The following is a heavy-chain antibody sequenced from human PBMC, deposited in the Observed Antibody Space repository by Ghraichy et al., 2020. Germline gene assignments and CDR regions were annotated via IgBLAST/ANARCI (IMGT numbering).Heavy chain of an antibody. V-gene: IGHV4-39*01. CDR3: ASMMVRGVAQNDY. D-gene: IGHD3-10*01. Sequence: SETLSLTCSVSGGSISTNSYYWGWIRQPPGKGLECIGSIYYSGTTYYNPSLKSRVTISVDTSKNQFSLKLSSVTAADTAVYYCASMMVRGVAQNDYWGQGTLVTVSS. CDR2: IYYSGTT. J-gene: IGHJ4*02. CDR1: GGSISTNSYY.